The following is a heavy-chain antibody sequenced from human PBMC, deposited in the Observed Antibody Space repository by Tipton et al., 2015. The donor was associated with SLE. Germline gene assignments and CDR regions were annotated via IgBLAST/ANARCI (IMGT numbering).Heavy chain of an antibody. Sequence: TLSLTCTVSGGSISSYYWSWIRQPPGKGLEWIGYIYYSGSTNYNPSLKSRVTISVDTSKNQFSLKLSSVTAADTAVYYCARASPGVWCFDLWGRGSLVTVSS. V-gene: IGHV4-59*01. J-gene: IGHJ2*01. CDR2: IYYSGST. D-gene: IGHD2-8*01. CDR3: ARASPGVWCFDL. CDR1: GGSISSYY.